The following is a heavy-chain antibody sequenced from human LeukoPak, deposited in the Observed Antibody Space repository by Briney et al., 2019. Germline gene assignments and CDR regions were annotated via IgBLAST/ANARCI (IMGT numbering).Heavy chain of an antibody. CDR2: INHSGST. J-gene: IGHJ3*01. V-gene: IGHV4-34*01. CDR1: GGSFSGYY. CDR3: ARGRAVGGGGSEAT. Sequence: SETLSLTCAVYGGSFSGYYWSWIRQPPGKGLEWIGEINHSGSTNYNPSLKSRLTISVDTSKNQFSLKLSSVTAADTGVYYCARGRAVGGGGSEATWGQGTMVTVSS. D-gene: IGHD3-16*01.